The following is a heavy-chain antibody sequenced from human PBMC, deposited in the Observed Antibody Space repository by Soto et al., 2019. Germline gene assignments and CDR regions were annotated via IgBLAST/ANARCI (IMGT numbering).Heavy chain of an antibody. D-gene: IGHD3-22*01. CDR2: ISAYNGNT. J-gene: IGHJ4*02. CDR3: ARGSPFNYYDSSGYDY. CDR1: GYTFTSYY. V-gene: IGHV1-18*04. Sequence: ASVKVSCKASGYTFTSYYMHWVRQAPGQGLEWVGWISAYNGNTNYAQKLQGRVTMTTDTSTSTAYMELRSLRSDDTAVYYCARGSPFNYYDSSGYDYWGQGTLVTVSS.